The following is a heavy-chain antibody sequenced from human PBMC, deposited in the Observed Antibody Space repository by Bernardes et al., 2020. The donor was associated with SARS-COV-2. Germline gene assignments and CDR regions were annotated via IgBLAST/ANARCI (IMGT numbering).Heavy chain of an antibody. CDR3: ARDGEYYYYYGLDV. CDR2: IKQDESEK. J-gene: IGHJ6*02. CDR1: GFTFSSYW. D-gene: IGHD3-3*01. Sequence: GRSLRLSCAASGFTFSSYWMSWVRQAPGKGLEWVANIKQDESEKYYVDSVKGRFTISRDNAKNSLYLNMNSLRVEDTALYYCARDGEYYYYYGLDVWGQGTTVTVSS. V-gene: IGHV3-7*03.